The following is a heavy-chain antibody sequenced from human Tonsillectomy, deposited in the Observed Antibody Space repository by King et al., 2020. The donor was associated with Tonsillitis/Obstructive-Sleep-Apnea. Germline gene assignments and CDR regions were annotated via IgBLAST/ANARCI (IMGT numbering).Heavy chain of an antibody. J-gene: IGHJ3*02. V-gene: IGHV3-23*04. CDR2: ISGGGGST. CDR3: AKGVDIALVSAFHI. CDR1: GFTFNNYA. D-gene: IGHD5-18*01. Sequence: VQLVESGGGLVQPGGSLRVSCVASGFTFNNYAMIWVRQAPGKGLEWVSTISGGGGSTNYADSVKGRFTISRDNSKNTLYLQMNSLRAEDTAVYYCAKGVDIALVSAFHIWGQGTMVTVSS.